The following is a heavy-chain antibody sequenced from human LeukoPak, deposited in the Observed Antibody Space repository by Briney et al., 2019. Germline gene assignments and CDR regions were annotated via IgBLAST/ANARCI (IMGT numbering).Heavy chain of an antibody. V-gene: IGHV3-48*01. J-gene: IGHJ4*02. CDR3: ARDLRTGSWPYYFDY. D-gene: IGHD6-13*01. CDR1: GFTFSSYS. Sequence: GGSLRLSCAASGFTFSSYSMNWVRQAPGKGLEGDSYISISSSTTYYADSVKGRFTISRDNAKNSLYLQMNSLRAEDTAVYYCARDLRTGSWPYYFDYWGQGTLVTVSS. CDR2: ISISSSTT.